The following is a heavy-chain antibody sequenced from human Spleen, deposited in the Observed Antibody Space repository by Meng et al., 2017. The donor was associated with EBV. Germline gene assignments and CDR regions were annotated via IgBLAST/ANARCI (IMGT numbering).Heavy chain of an antibody. V-gene: IGHV4-34*01. CDR1: GGSFSGYY. CDR2: INHSGST. D-gene: IGHD1-26*01. CDR3: ARGAGATDY. J-gene: IGHJ4*02. Sequence: QLQLQESGPGLVRPSEXLSLTCAVYGGSFSGYYWSWIRQPPGKGLEWIGEINHSGSTNYNPSLKSRVTISVDTSKNQFSLKLSSVTAADTAVYYCARGAGATDYWGQGTLVTVSS.